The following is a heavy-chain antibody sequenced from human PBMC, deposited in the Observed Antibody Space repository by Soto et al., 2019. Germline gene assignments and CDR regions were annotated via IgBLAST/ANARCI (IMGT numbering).Heavy chain of an antibody. CDR1: GGSISSYY. V-gene: IGHV4-59*01. J-gene: IGHJ4*02. D-gene: IGHD3-10*01. CDR3: ARGMGSYYNDLCFDY. Sequence: SETLSLTCTVSGGSISSYYWSWIRQPPGKGLEWIGYIYYSGSTNYNPSLKSRVTISVDTSKNQFSLKLSSVTAADTAVYYCARGMGSYYNDLCFDYWGQGTLVTVSS. CDR2: IYYSGST.